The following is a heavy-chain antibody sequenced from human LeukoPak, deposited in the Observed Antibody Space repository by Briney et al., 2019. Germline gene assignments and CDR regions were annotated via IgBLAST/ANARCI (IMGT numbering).Heavy chain of an antibody. CDR2: ISAYNGNT. Sequence: GASVKVSCEASGCTFTSYAISWVRQAPGLGLEWMGWISAYNGNTNYAQKFQGRVTMTTDTSTSTAYMELRSLRSDDTAVYYCARESTVTKPDYWGQGTLVTVSS. V-gene: IGHV1-18*01. J-gene: IGHJ4*02. CDR1: GCTFTSYA. D-gene: IGHD4-17*01. CDR3: ARESTVTKPDY.